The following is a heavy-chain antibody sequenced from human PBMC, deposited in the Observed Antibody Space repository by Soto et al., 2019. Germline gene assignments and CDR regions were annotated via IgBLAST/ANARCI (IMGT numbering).Heavy chain of an antibody. D-gene: IGHD3-10*01. Sequence: EVQLLESGGGLVKPGGSLRLSCAGSGFTFSGYSMTRVRQPPGQGLEWVSFISSGSNYVYYADSVKGRFTISRDNAKRSLYLQMNSLRAEDTALYFCTRASLLEFGESGIHLDSWGQGTLVTVSS. J-gene: IGHJ4*02. CDR2: ISSGSNYV. CDR1: GFTFSGYS. V-gene: IGHV3-21*01. CDR3: TRASLLEFGESGIHLDS.